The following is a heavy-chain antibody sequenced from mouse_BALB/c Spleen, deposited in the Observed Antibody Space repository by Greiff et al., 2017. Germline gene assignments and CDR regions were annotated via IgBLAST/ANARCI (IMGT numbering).Heavy chain of an antibody. J-gene: IGHJ4*01. CDR3: ARGGNYYGSSYRYAMDY. Sequence: QVQLQQSGAELVRPGVSVKISCKGSGYTFTDYAMHWVKQSHAKSLEWIGVISTYYGDASYNQKFKGKATMTVDKSSSTAYMELARLTSEDSAIYYCARGGNYYGSSYRYAMDYWGQGTSVTVSS. V-gene: IGHV1S137*01. CDR1: GYTFTDYA. D-gene: IGHD1-1*01. CDR2: ISTYYGDA.